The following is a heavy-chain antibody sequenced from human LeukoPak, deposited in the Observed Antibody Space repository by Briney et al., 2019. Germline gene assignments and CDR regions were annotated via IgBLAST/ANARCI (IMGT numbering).Heavy chain of an antibody. J-gene: IGHJ4*02. D-gene: IGHD4-17*01. Sequence: GGSLRLSCAASGFSFSSYSMNWVRQAPGKGLEWPSYLSSSSTPIYYAQPMKGRITISRDNAKNSLYLQVDSLRAEDTAVYYCARESDYEKGGYYDYWGQGTLVTVSS. V-gene: IGHV3-48*04. CDR2: LSSSSTPI. CDR1: GFSFSSYS. CDR3: ARESDYEKGGYYDY.